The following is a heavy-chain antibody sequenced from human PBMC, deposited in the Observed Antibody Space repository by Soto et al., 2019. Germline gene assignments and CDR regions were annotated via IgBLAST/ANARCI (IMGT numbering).Heavy chain of an antibody. V-gene: IGHV1-3*01. Sequence: ASVKGSWKASGYPFTRYTMNWVRQAPGQRLEWMGWINPDNGNTKSSQKFQDRVIITRDTSASTAYMDLSSLRSEDTAVYYCARGIATGQLDPWGQGTMVTVSS. CDR1: GYPFTRYT. CDR2: INPDNGNT. CDR3: ARGIATGQLDP. D-gene: IGHD2-15*01. J-gene: IGHJ5*02.